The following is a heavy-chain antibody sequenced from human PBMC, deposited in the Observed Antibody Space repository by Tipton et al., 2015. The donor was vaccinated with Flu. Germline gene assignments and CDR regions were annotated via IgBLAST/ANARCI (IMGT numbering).Heavy chain of an antibody. CDR2: LYASGDT. Sequence: GLVKPSQTLSLTCTVSGGSITDNHYYWNWIRQPAGRGLQWIGRLYASGDTSYSPSFRSRVSISAYTSNNPFSLMLASVTAADTAVYFCARARLSVTDSRVHFDFWGQGALVTVSS. CDR3: ARARLSVTDSRVHFDF. D-gene: IGHD2-2*01. J-gene: IGHJ4*02. V-gene: IGHV4-61*02. CDR1: GGSITDNHYY.